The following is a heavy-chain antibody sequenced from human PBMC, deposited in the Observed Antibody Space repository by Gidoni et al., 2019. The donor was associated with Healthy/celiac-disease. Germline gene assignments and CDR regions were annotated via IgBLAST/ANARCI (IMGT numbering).Heavy chain of an antibody. CDR3: VILGVVEYSSSSATYYYGMDV. J-gene: IGHJ6*02. D-gene: IGHD6-6*01. V-gene: IGHV3-72*01. CDR2: TRNKANSYTT. Sequence: EVQLVESGGGLVPPGGSLRLSCASSAFTFSDPYMDWFRQAPGKGLEWVSRTRNKANSYTTEYAASVKVRCTITRDDSKNSLYLQMNSLKTEDTAVYYCVILGVVEYSSSSATYYYGMDVWGQGTTVTVSS. CDR1: AFTFSDPY.